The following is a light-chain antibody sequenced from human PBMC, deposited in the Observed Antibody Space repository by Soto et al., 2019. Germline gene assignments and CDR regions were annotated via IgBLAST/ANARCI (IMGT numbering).Light chain of an antibody. CDR3: QQYGSSPQT. Sequence: EIELTQSPCTLSLSPGERATLSCRAIQSVSSKYLAWYQQKPGQAPRLLIYGASSRATGIPDRFSGSGSGTDFTLTISRLEPEDFAVYYCQQYGSSPQTFGQGTKVDIK. J-gene: IGKJ1*01. CDR2: GAS. CDR1: QSVSSKY. V-gene: IGKV3-20*01.